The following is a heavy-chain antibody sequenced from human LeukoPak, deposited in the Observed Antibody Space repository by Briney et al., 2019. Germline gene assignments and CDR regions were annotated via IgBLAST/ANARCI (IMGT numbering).Heavy chain of an antibody. V-gene: IGHV3-53*05. D-gene: IGHD6-19*01. CDR3: ARDVSVSSGSTFDY. CDR2: IYSGGTT. CDR1: GFTVSSNY. Sequence: GGSLRLSCAASGFTVSSNYMSWVRQAPGKGLEWVSVIYSGGTTYYADSVKGRFTISRDNSKNTLYLQMNSLRAEDTAVYYCARDVSVSSGSTFDYWGQGTLVTVSS. J-gene: IGHJ4*02.